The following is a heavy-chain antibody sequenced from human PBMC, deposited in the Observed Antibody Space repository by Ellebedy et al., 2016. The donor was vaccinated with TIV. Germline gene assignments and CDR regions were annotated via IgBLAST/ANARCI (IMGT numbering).Heavy chain of an antibody. CDR3: ASSRYHYYLGNTIFVY. Sequence: PGGSLRLSCAASGFTFSSYAMSWVRQAPGQGLEWVSGINGNAVSTAYADSVKRRFTISRDNSKDTLFLQMNSLRDEDTAVYYCASSRYHYYLGNTIFVYWGQGTLVTVSS. V-gene: IGHV3-23*01. CDR1: GFTFSSYA. CDR2: INGNAVST. D-gene: IGHD3-10*01. J-gene: IGHJ4*02.